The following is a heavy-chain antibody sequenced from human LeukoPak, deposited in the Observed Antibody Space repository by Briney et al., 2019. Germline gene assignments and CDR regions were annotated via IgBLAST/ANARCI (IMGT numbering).Heavy chain of an antibody. D-gene: IGHD5-24*01. V-gene: IGHV4-39*01. CDR2: IYYSGST. CDR3: ARQGGYKSDY. J-gene: IGHJ4*02. CDR1: GGSISSSSYY. Sequence: TSETLSLTCTVSGGSISSSSYYWGWIRQPPGKGLEWIGSIYYSGSTYYNPSLKSRVTISVDTSKNQFSLKLSSVTAADTAVYYCARQGGYKSDYWGQGTLVTVSS.